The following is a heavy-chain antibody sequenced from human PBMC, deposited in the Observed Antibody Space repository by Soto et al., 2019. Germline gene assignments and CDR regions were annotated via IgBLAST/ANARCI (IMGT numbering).Heavy chain of an antibody. CDR2: IYHSGST. D-gene: IGHD2-15*01. J-gene: IGHJ6*02. V-gene: IGHV4-4*02. Sequence: QVQLRESGPGLVKPSGTLSLTCAVSGGSISSINWWSWVRQPPGKGLEWIGEIYHSGSTNYNPSLKSRVNLSVDKSKNQFSLKLSSVTAADTAVYYCARVSGSYYYGMDVWGQGTTVTVSS. CDR3: ARVSGSYYYGMDV. CDR1: GGSISSINW.